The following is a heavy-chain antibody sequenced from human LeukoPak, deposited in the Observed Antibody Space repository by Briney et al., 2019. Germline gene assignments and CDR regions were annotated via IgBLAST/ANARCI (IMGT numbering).Heavy chain of an antibody. Sequence: PSETLSLTCTISGVSISSYYWSWIRQPAGKGLEWIGRIYTSGSTNYNPSLKSRVTISVDTSKNQFSLKLSSVTAADTAVYYCARVPAEVYCTNGVCSGFDPWGQGTLVTVSS. CDR3: ARVPAEVYCTNGVCSGFDP. CDR2: IYTSGST. CDR1: GVSISSYY. J-gene: IGHJ5*02. D-gene: IGHD2-8*01. V-gene: IGHV4-4*07.